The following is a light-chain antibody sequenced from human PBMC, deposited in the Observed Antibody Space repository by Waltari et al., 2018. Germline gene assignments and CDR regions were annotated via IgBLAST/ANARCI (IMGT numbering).Light chain of an antibody. V-gene: IGKV3-11*01. CDR3: QQRHDWRRK. CDR2: DAS. J-gene: IGKJ4*02. CDR1: QSVRSY. Sequence: EILLTQSLVTLSVSPGERATLSCKASQSVRSYLSWYKQKPGQAPRLLIYDASNRASGIPARFSGSGSGTDFTLTISNVEPEDFAVYYCQQRHDWRRKFGGGTKLEIK.